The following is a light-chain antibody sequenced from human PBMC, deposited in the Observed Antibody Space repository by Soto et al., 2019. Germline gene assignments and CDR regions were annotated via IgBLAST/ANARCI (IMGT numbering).Light chain of an antibody. CDR1: QSLLHSNGYNY. V-gene: IGKV2-28*01. J-gene: IGKJ2*01. CDR2: LGS. Sequence: DIVMTQSPLSLPVTPGEPASISCRSSQSLLHSNGYNYLDWYLQKPGQSPQLLIYLGSNRASGGPYRVIGRGSGTDFTLNISRVEAEDVGGYYCMQALQTPPDTFGQGTKLEI. CDR3: MQALQTPPDT.